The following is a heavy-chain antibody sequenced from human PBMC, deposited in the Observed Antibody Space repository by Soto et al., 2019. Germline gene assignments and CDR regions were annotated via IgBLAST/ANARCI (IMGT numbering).Heavy chain of an antibody. Sequence: TGGSLRLSCAASGFTFSSYGMHWVRQAPGKGLEWVAVISYDGSNKYYADSVKGRFTISRDNSKNTLYLQMNSLRAEDTAVYYCAKPREQLVPREFVNWGQGTLVTVSS. D-gene: IGHD6-6*01. CDR3: AKPREQLVPREFVN. J-gene: IGHJ4*02. V-gene: IGHV3-30*18. CDR1: GFTFSSYG. CDR2: ISYDGSNK.